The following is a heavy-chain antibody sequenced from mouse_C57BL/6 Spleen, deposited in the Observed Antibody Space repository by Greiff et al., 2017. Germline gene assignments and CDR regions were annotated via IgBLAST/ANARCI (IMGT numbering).Heavy chain of an antibody. V-gene: IGHV5-17*01. CDR1: GFTFSDYG. D-gene: IGHD1-1*01. J-gene: IGHJ3*01. Sequence: EVKLLESGGGLVKPGGSLKLSCAASGFTFSDYGMHWVRQAPEKGLEWVAYISSGSSTIYYADTVKGRFTIARDNAKNTPFLQMTSLRSEDTAMYYCARRTTVVEGAWFAYWGQGTLVTVSA. CDR3: ARRTTVVEGAWFAY. CDR2: ISSGSSTI.